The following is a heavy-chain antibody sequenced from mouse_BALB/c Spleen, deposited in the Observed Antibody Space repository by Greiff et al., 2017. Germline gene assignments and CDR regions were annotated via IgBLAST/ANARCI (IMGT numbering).Heavy chain of an antibody. V-gene: IGHV5-12-1*01. J-gene: IGHJ3*01. D-gene: IGHD1-1*01. CDR3: ASFYYGSSSFAY. Sequence: EVQLVESGGGLVKPGGSLKLSCAASGFAFSSYDMSWVRQTPEKRLEWVAYISSGGGSTYYPDTVTGRFTISRDNAKNTLYLQMSSLKSEDTAMYYCASFYYGSSSFAYWGQGTLVTVSA. CDR2: ISSGGGST. CDR1: GFAFSSYD.